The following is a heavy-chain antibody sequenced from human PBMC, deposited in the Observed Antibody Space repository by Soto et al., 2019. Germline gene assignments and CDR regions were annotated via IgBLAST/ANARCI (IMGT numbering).Heavy chain of an antibody. CDR2: ISGSGGST. CDR1: GFTFSSYA. D-gene: IGHD6-13*01. Sequence: PGGSLRLSCAASGFTFSSYAMSWVRQAPGKGLQWVSGISGSGGSTNYADSVKGRFTISRDNSKNTVYLQMNSLRADGTAVFSCAKGATQHSSSWQDYWGQGTLVTVSS. J-gene: IGHJ4*02. CDR3: AKGATQHSSSWQDY. V-gene: IGHV3-23*01.